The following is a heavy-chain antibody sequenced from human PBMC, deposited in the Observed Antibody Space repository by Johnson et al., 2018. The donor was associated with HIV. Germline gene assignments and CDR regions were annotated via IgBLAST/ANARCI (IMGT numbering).Heavy chain of an antibody. CDR1: GFTFSSYG. CDR2: IRYDGSNN. V-gene: IGHV3-30*02. CDR3: AKDKSGRYYDSSGYSLDDAFDI. D-gene: IGHD3-22*01. Sequence: VQLVESGGGVVQPGGSLRLSCAASGFTFSSYGMHWVRQAPGKGLAWVAFIRYDGSNNYYADSVKGRFTISRDNSKNTLYLQMNSLRAEDTAVYYCAKDKSGRYYDSSGYSLDDAFDIWGQGTMVTVSS. J-gene: IGHJ3*02.